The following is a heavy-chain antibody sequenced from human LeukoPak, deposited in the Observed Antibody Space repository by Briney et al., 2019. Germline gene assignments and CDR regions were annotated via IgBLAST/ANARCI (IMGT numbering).Heavy chain of an antibody. CDR1: GYTFTSYG. V-gene: IGHV1-18*01. CDR3: ARADGDYEKNWFDP. J-gene: IGHJ5*02. D-gene: IGHD4-17*01. Sequence: ASVKVSCKASGYTFTSYGISWVRQAPGQALEWMGWISAYNGNTNYAQKLQGRVTMTTDTSTSTAYMELKNLRSDDTAVYYCARADGDYEKNWFDPWGQGTLVTVSS. CDR2: ISAYNGNT.